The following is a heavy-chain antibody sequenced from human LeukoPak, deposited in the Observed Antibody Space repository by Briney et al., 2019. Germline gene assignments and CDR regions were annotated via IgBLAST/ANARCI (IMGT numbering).Heavy chain of an antibody. J-gene: IGHJ6*03. V-gene: IGHV4-39*01. CDR2: IYYSGGT. CDR1: GGSISSRSFY. CDR3: ARARLERYMDV. D-gene: IGHD1-1*01. Sequence: SGTLSLTCTVSGGSISSRSFYWGWIRQPPGKGLEWIGSIYYSGGTYYNPSLKSRVTMSVDTSKNQFSLKLTSVTAADTAVYYCARARLERYMDVWGKGTTVTVSS.